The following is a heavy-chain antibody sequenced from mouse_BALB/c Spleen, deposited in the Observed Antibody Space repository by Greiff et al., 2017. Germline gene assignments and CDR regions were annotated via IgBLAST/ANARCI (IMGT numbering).Heavy chain of an antibody. CDR2: ISYDGSN. CDR3: ARGLAFIRSFDV. J-gene: IGHJ1*01. Sequence: EVKVAASGPGLVKPSQSLSLTCSVTGYSITSGYYWNWIRQFPGNKLEWMGYISYDGSNNYNPSLKNRISITRDTSKNQFFLKLNSVTTEDTATYYCARGLAFIRSFDVWGAGTTVTVSS. CDR1: GYSITSGYY. D-gene: IGHD1-1*01. V-gene: IGHV3-6*02.